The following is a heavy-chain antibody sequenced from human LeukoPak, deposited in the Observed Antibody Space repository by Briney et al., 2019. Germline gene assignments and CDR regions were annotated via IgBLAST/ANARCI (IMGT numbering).Heavy chain of an antibody. CDR1: GYTFTSYA. CDR2: IIPIFGTA. CDR3: AGTYSSSSKWDY. V-gene: IGHV1-69*06. D-gene: IGHD6-13*01. J-gene: IGHJ4*02. Sequence: SVKVSCKASGYTFTSYAISWVRQAPGQGLEWMGGIIPIFGTANYAQKFQGRVTITADKSTSTAYMELSSLRSEDTAVYYCAGTYSSSSKWDYWGQGTLVTVSS.